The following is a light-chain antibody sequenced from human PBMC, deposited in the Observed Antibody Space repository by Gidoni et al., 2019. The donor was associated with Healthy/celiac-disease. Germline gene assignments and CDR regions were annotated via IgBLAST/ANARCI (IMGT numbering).Light chain of an antibody. Sequence: QSALTQPASVXXXPGQSITISCTGTSSDVGCYNYVSWYQQHPGKAPKLMIYDVSKRPSGVSNRFSGSKSGNTASLTISGLQAEDEADYYCSSYTSSSTRVFGGGTKLTVL. CDR2: DVS. CDR3: SSYTSSSTRV. V-gene: IGLV2-14*01. J-gene: IGLJ3*02. CDR1: SSDVGCYNY.